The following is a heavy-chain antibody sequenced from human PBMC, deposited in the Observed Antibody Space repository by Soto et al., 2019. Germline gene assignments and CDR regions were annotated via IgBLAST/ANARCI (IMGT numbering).Heavy chain of an antibody. CDR1: GGSIGSYH. J-gene: IGHJ5*02. CDR2: VYYTGTT. D-gene: IGHD4-17*01. V-gene: IGHV4-59*01. Sequence: QVLLQESGPGQVKPSETLSLTCTVSGGSIGSYHWSWVRQPPGKGLECIASVYYTGTTNYNPSPGSRVTISIDALENQISLKLTSVTAADTAFYYCARDTVLTGMFDLWGQGTLVTVSS. CDR3: ARDTVLTGMFDL.